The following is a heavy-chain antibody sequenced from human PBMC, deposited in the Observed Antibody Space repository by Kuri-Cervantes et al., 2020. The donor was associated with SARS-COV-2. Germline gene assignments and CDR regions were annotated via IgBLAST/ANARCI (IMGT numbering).Heavy chain of an antibody. CDR1: GFTVSSNY. Sequence: GESLKISCAASGFTVSSNYMSWVRQAPGKGLEWVSVIYSGGSTFYADSVKGRFTISRDNSKNTLYLQMNSLRAEDTAVYYCAKNLNYYDSSGYRYYYYGMDVWGQGTTVTVSS. D-gene: IGHD3-22*01. J-gene: IGHJ6*02. CDR3: AKNLNYYDSSGYRYYYYGMDV. CDR2: IYSGGST. V-gene: IGHV3-53*01.